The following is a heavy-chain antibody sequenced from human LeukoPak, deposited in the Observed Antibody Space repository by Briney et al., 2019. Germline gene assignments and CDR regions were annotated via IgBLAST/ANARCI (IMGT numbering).Heavy chain of an antibody. V-gene: IGHV3-23*01. Sequence: GGSLRLSCAASGFTFSNCGMTWVRQAPGKGLEWVSSISGSDDGTYYADPVKGRFTISRDNSKNTLYLQMNSLRAEDTAVYYCAKRGPVYSASPGNYFDYWGQGTLVTVSS. CDR1: GFTFSNCG. J-gene: IGHJ4*02. D-gene: IGHD3-10*01. CDR3: AKRGPVYSASPGNYFDY. CDR2: ISGSDDGT.